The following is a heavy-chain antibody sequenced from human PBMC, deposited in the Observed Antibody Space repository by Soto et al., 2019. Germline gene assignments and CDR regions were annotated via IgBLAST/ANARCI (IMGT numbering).Heavy chain of an antibody. Sequence: QLQLQESGPGLVKPSETLSLTCSDSSGSISGRKWWSWVRQPPGKGLEWIGEISHSGTTKYNPALKSRVPISVDKSENQFSLKMNSVTAADTAVYYCARHGDSSAYFNYWGLGTLVTVSS. CDR2: ISHSGTT. CDR3: ARHGDSSAYFNY. D-gene: IGHD4-17*01. CDR1: SGSISGRKW. V-gene: IGHV4-4*02. J-gene: IGHJ4*02.